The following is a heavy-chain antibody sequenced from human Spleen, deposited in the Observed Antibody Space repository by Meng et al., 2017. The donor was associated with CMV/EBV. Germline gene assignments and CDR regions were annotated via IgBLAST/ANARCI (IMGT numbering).Heavy chain of an antibody. J-gene: IGHJ4*02. CDR2: IYSGGST. CDR1: GFTFDDYT. CDR3: ARYSSGWYKVFDY. V-gene: IGHV3-53*01. Sequence: GESLKISCAASGFTFDDYTMHWVRQAPGKGLEWVSVIYSGGSTYYADSVKGRFTISRDNSKNTLYLQMNSLRAEDTAVYYCARYSSGWYKVFDYWGQGTLVTVSS. D-gene: IGHD6-19*01.